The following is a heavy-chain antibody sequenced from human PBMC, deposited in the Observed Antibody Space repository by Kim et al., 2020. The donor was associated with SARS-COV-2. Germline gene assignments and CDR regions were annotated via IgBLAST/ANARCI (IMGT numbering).Heavy chain of an antibody. J-gene: IGHJ4*02. D-gene: IGHD3-10*01. CDR3: ATALYYYGSGSYF. V-gene: IGHV4-39*01. Sequence: YTPSLKSRVTISVDTSKNQFSLKLSSVTAADTAVYYCATALYYYGSGSYFWGQGTLVTVSS.